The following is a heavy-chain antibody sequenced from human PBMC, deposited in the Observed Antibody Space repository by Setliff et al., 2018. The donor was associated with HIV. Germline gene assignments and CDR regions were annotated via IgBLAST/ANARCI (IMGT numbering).Heavy chain of an antibody. CDR3: GRSGGWWGHSNPHPFYYYMDV. V-gene: IGHV1-69*10. D-gene: IGHD2-15*01. CDR2: IIPEFGVA. J-gene: IGHJ6*03. CDR1: GGTLGSYA. Sequence: ASVKVSCKVSGGTLGSYAINWVRQAPGQGLEWMGGIIPEFGVASHTPKMEGRLTVDADKSRTTIYMVLSNLRFDDTAVYYCGRSGGWWGHSNPHPFYYYMDVWGKGTSVTVSS.